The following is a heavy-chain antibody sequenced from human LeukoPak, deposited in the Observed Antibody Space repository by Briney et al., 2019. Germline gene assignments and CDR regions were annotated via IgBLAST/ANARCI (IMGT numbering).Heavy chain of an antibody. CDR1: GFTFSSYS. J-gene: IGHJ4*02. Sequence: GGSLRLSCAASGFTFSSYSMNWVRQAPGKGLEWVSSISSSSSYIYYADSVKGRSTISRDNAKNSLYLQMNSLRAEDTAVYYCARDSDEGDFDYWGQGTLVTVSS. CDR3: ARDSDEGDFDY. CDR2: ISSSSSYI. D-gene: IGHD3-16*01. V-gene: IGHV3-21*01.